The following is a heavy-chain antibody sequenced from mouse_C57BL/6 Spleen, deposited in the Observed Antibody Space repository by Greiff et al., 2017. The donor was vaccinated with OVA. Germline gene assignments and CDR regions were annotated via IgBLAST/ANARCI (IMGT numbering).Heavy chain of an antibody. J-gene: IGHJ4*01. CDR3: ARKVSYAMDY. Sequence: EVQVVESGPGLVKPSQSLSLTCSVTGYSITSGYYWNWIRQFPGNKLEWMGYISYDGSNNYNPSLKNRISITRDTSKNQFFLKLNSVTTEDTATYYCARKVSYAMDYWGQGTSVTVSS. V-gene: IGHV3-6*01. CDR1: GYSITSGYY. CDR2: ISYDGSN. D-gene: IGHD6-2*01.